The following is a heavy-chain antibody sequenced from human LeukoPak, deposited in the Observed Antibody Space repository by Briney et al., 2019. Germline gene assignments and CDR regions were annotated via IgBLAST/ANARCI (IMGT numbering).Heavy chain of an antibody. D-gene: IGHD2-2*01. CDR3: ARDHCVSTGCYEDYYYGLDV. V-gene: IGHV1-2*02. Sequence: ASVKVSCKASGYTFTGYYMQWVRQAPGQGLEWMGWINPSRGGTNYAQKFQGRVTMTRDTSISTAYMELSRLRSDDTAVYFCARDHCVSTGCYEDYYYGLDVWGRGTTVTGYS. CDR1: GYTFTGYY. J-gene: IGHJ6*02. CDR2: INPSRGGT.